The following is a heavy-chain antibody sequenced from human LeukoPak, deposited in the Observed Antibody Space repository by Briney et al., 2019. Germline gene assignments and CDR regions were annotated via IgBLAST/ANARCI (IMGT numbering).Heavy chain of an antibody. CDR2: ISGSGGST. CDR3: AKDRLWSDAGWFDP. V-gene: IGHV3-23*01. CDR1: GFTFSSYA. Sequence: PGGSLRLSCAASGFTFSSYAMGWVRQAPGKGLEWVSAISGSGGSTYYADSVKGRFTISRDNSKNTLYLQMNSLRAEDTAVYYCAKDRLWSDAGWFDPWGQGTLVTVSS. J-gene: IGHJ5*02. D-gene: IGHD4/OR15-4a*01.